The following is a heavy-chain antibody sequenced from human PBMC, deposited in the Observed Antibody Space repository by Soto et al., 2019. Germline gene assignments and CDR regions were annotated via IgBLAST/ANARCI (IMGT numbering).Heavy chain of an antibody. Sequence: QVQLQQWGAGLLKPSETLSLTCAVYGTSFSGYYWSWIRQPPGKGLEWIGEISHSGSTNYNPSLKSRVIISLGTSKAQFSLKLSSVSAADMAVYYCARGPYGSGIRSPYYNYYMDVWGKGTTVTVSS. CDR1: GTSFSGYY. J-gene: IGHJ6*03. CDR3: ARGPYGSGIRSPYYNYYMDV. V-gene: IGHV4-34*01. D-gene: IGHD3-10*01. CDR2: ISHSGST.